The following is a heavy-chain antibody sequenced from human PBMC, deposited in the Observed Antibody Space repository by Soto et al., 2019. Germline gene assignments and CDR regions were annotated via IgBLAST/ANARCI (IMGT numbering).Heavy chain of an antibody. CDR3: ASPPGGCSGGSSPYYYYGMDV. CDR1: GGTFSSYA. J-gene: IGHJ6*02. D-gene: IGHD2-15*01. Sequence: QVQLVQSGAEVKKPGSSVKVSCKASGGTFSSYAISWVRQAPGQGLEWMGGIIPIFGTANYAQKFQGRVTMTAEESPNTAYMELSSLRSEDTAAYYSASPPGGCSGGSSPYYYYGMDVWGQGTTVTVSS. CDR2: IIPIFGTA. V-gene: IGHV1-69*12.